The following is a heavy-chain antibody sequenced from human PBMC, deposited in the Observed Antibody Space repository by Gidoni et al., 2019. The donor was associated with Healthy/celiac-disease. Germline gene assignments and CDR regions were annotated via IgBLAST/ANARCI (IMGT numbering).Heavy chain of an antibody. CDR1: GFTFSSYS. D-gene: IGHD7-27*01. J-gene: IGHJ4*02. CDR3: AREGAWAKVFDY. Sequence: EVQLVASGGGLVKPGGSLRLSCAASGFTFSSYSMNWVRQAPGKGLEWVSSISSSSSYIYYADSVKGRFTISRDNAKNSLYLQMNSLRAEDTAVYYCAREGAWAKVFDYWGQGTLVTVSS. V-gene: IGHV3-21*01. CDR2: ISSSSSYI.